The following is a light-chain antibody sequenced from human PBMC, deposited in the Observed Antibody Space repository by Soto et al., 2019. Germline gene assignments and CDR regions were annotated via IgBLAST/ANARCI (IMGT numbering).Light chain of an antibody. CDR3: SSYATNRDVL. V-gene: IGLV2-14*01. CDR1: SSDVGSYKY. J-gene: IGLJ2*01. Sequence: QSALTQPASVSGSPGQSITISCTGTSSDVGSYKYVSGYQQHPGKAPKLIIYEVSDRPSGVSNRFSGSKSGNTASLTISGLQAEDEADYYCSSYATNRDVLFGGGTKVTVL. CDR2: EVS.